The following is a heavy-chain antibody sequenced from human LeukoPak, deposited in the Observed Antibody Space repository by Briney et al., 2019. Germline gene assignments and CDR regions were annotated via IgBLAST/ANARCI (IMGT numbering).Heavy chain of an antibody. D-gene: IGHD2-15*01. Sequence: SVKVSCKASGGTFSGYAINWVRQAPGQGLEWMGRIIPIFATTNYPQKFQARVTITTDESTNTAYMELSSLRSEDTAMYYCARESRYCIGDSCYPNAFDVWGQGTMVTISS. V-gene: IGHV1-69*05. CDR1: GGTFSGYA. J-gene: IGHJ3*01. CDR3: ARESRYCIGDSCYPNAFDV. CDR2: IIPIFATT.